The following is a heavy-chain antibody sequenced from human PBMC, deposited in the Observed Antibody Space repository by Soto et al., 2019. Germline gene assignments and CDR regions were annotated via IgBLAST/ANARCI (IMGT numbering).Heavy chain of an antibody. J-gene: IGHJ6*02. V-gene: IGHV3-33*01. CDR3: ARDRVATKGYYYYGMDV. D-gene: IGHD5-12*01. CDR1: GFTFSDYG. CDR2: VWYDGSYK. Sequence: QVQLVEYGGGVVQPGRSLRVSCVGSGFTFSDYGMHWVRQGPGKGLEWVAVVWYDGSYKYFADSVKGRFTISRDNSKNTLYLQMNSLRAEDTAVYYCARDRVATKGYYYYGMDVWGQGTTVTVSS.